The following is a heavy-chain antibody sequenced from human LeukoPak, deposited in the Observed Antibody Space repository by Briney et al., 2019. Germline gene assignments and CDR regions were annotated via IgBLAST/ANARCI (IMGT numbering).Heavy chain of an antibody. CDR2: IYSGGSA. CDR1: GFTANNNY. D-gene: IGHD3-22*01. Sequence: PGGSLRLSCAASGFTANNNYMSWVRQAPRKSLQWVSLIYSGGSAYYEDSVKGRFTISRDSSKNMVFLQMNSLRAEDTAVYYCASSGAYSDFDFWGQGTLVTVSS. CDR3: ASSGAYSDFDF. V-gene: IGHV3-53*01. J-gene: IGHJ4*02.